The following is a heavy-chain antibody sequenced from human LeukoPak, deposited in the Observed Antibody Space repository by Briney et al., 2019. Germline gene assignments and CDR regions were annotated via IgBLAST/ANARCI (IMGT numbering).Heavy chain of an antibody. CDR2: IWYDGSNK. CDR3: ARDQNSSGLSK. V-gene: IGHV3-33*01. J-gene: IGHJ4*02. D-gene: IGHD3-22*01. Sequence: GGSLRLSCVASGFTFSSCGTHWVRQAPGKGLECLAVIWYDGSNKYYADSVKGRFTISRDNSQNTLYLQMNSLRAEDTAVYYCARDQNSSGLSKWGQGTLVGVCS. CDR1: GFTFSSCG.